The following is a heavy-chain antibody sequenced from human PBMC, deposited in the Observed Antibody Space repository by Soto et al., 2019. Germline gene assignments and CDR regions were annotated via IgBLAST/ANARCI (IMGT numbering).Heavy chain of an antibody. Sequence: QVQLVESGGGLVKPGGSLRLSCAASGFIFSDYYMSWVRQAPGKGLEWLSYISSGGTPIHYADSVKGRFTISRDSAKNSLYLEMNSLRADDTAVYFCARLYYDSSGYLTPWGPGTLVTVSS. J-gene: IGHJ5*02. CDR2: ISSGGTPI. D-gene: IGHD3-22*01. CDR3: ARLYYDSSGYLTP. CDR1: GFIFSDYY. V-gene: IGHV3-11*01.